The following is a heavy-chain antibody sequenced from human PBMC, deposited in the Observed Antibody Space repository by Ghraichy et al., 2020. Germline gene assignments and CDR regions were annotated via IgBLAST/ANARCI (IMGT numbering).Heavy chain of an antibody. D-gene: IGHD2-2*01. CDR2: ISSSSSTI. CDR1: GFTFSSYS. CDR3: ARDVSHQLPTNYFDY. J-gene: IGHJ4*02. V-gene: IGHV3-48*01. Sequence: GGSLRLSCAASGFTFSSYSMNWVRQAPGKGLEWVSYISSSSSTIYYADSVKGRFTISRDNAKNSLYLQMNSLRAEDTAVYYCARDVSHQLPTNYFDYWGQGTLVTVSS.